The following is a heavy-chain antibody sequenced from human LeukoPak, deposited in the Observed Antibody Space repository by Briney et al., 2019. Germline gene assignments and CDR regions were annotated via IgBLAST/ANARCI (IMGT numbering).Heavy chain of an antibody. V-gene: IGHV4-59*08. D-gene: IGHD3-10*01. J-gene: IGHJ6*02. CDR3: ARRLGKGGEYYYYYGMDV. CDR1: GVSISSYY. CDR2: IYYSGST. Sequence: SETLSLTCTVSGVSISSYYWSWLRQPPGKGLEGLGYIYYSGSTNYNPSLKSRVTISVDTSKTQFSLKLSSVTAADTAVYYCARRLGKGGEYYYYYGMDVWGQGTTVTVSS.